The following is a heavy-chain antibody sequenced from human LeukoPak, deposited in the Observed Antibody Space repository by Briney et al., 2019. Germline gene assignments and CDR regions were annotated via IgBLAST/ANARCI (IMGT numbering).Heavy chain of an antibody. D-gene: IGHD6-19*01. CDR2: IWYDGTNK. J-gene: IGHJ4*02. CDR3: ASDRAEQWLGHFDY. Sequence: GGSLRLSCAASGFALSTYGMHWVRQAPGKGLEWVAVIWYDGTNKYYADFVKGRFTISRDNSRNTLYLQMNSLRAEDTAVYYCASDRAEQWLGHFDYWGQGTLVTVSS. CDR1: GFALSTYG. V-gene: IGHV3-33*01.